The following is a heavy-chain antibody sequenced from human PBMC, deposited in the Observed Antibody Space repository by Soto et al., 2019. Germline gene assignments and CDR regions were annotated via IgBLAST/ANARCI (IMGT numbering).Heavy chain of an antibody. D-gene: IGHD4-17*01. V-gene: IGHV1-2*02. Sequence: QVQLVQSGAEVKKPGASVKVPYVASGYTFTDHYIHWVRQAPGQGLEWMGWINPHSGDTIYAQKFQGRVTLTRDTSISTAYMELSRLRSDDTAVYYCARGRTVNFYGMDVWGQGTTVTVSS. CDR2: INPHSGDT. CDR3: ARGRTVNFYGMDV. CDR1: GYTFTDHY. J-gene: IGHJ6*02.